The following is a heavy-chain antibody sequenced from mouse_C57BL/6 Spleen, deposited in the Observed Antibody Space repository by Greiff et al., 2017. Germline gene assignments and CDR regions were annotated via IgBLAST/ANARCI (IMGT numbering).Heavy chain of an antibody. CDR2: IHPNSGST. D-gene: IGHD1-1*01. V-gene: IGHV1-64*01. Sequence: QVQLQQPGAELVKPGASVKLSCKASGYTFTSYWMHWVKQRPGQGLEWIGMIHPNSGSTNYNEKFKSKATLTVDKSSSTAYMQLSSLTSEDSAVYYCARSPFYYGSSYDYAMDYWGQGTSVTVSS. CDR3: ARSPFYYGSSYDYAMDY. J-gene: IGHJ4*01. CDR1: GYTFTSYW.